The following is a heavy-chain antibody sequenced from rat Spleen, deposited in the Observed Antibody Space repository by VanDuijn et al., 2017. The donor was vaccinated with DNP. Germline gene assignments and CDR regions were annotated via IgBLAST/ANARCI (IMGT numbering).Heavy chain of an antibody. CDR2: INYDGSKT. CDR3: ARPDH. J-gene: IGHJ2*01. Sequence: EVQLVESGGGLVQPGRSLKLSCAASGFTFSDYNMAWVRQAPKKGLEWVGSINYDGSKTDYRESVKGRFTISRDNAKSTLYLRMDSLRSEDTATYYCARPDHWGQGVMVAVSS. CDR1: GFTFSDYN. V-gene: IGHV5-7*01.